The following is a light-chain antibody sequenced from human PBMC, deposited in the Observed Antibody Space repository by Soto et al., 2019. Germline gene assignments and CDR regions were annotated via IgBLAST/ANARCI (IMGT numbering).Light chain of an antibody. CDR2: GNS. V-gene: IGLV1-40*01. J-gene: IGLJ3*02. CDR3: QSYDSSLSGWV. CDR1: SSNIGAGYD. Sequence: QPVLTQPPSLSVAPGQRVTISCTGSSSNIGAGYDVHWYQQLPGTAPNLLIYGNSNRPSGVPDRFSGSKSGTSASLAITGLQAEDEADYYCQSYDSSLSGWVVCGGTKLTVL.